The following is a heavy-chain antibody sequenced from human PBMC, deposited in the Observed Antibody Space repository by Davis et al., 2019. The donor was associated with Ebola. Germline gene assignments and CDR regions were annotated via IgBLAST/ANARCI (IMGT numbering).Heavy chain of an antibody. CDR2: ISGSGGNT. D-gene: IGHD1-26*01. CDR3: AKKVWDKSLLPNYYMDV. CDR1: GFTFSSYA. V-gene: IGHV3-23*01. J-gene: IGHJ6*03. Sequence: GESLKISCAASGFTFSSYAMSWVRQAPGKGLEWVSAISGSGGNTYYADSVKGRFTISRDNSKNTLYLQMNSLRAEDTAVYYCAKKVWDKSLLPNYYMDVWGKGTTVTVSS.